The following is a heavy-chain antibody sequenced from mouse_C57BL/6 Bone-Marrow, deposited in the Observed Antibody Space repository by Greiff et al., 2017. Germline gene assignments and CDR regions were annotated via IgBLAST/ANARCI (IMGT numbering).Heavy chain of an antibody. D-gene: IGHD1-1*01. CDR2: IDPNSGGT. V-gene: IGHV1-72*01. CDR3: ARNYYGSSVPFDY. J-gene: IGHJ2*01. Sequence: VKLMESGAELVKPGASVKLSCKASGYTFTSYWMHWVKQRPGRGLEWIGRIDPNSGGTKYNEKFKSKATLTVDKPTSTAYMQLSSLTSEDSAVYYCARNYYGSSVPFDYWGQGTTLTVSS. CDR1: GYTFTSYW.